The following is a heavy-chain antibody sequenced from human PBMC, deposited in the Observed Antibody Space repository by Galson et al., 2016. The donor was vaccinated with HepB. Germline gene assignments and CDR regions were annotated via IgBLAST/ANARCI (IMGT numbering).Heavy chain of an antibody. CDR3: ARGGLPGAV. J-gene: IGHJ3*01. CDR1: GGSFSGYY. CDR2: IKDSGST. D-gene: IGHD1-1*01. Sequence: SETLSLTCAVYGGSFSGYYWSWIRQPPGKGLEWVGEIKDSGSTYYNPSLKSRATISVDTSKSQCSLKLTSVTAADTAVYYCARGGLPGAVWGQGTLVTLSS. V-gene: IGHV4-34*01.